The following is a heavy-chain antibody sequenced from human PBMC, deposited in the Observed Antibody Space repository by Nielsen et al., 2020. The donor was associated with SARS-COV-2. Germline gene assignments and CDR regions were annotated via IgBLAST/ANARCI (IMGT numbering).Heavy chain of an antibody. D-gene: IGHD2-15*01. CDR3: ARLGRIGRKQAATGFDY. J-gene: IGHJ4*02. CDR2: IYYSGST. Sequence: SETLSLTCTVSGGSISTSNYYWGWIRQPPGKGLEWIGTIYYSGSTYYNPSLKSRVTISVDTSKNQFSLKLSSVTAADTAMYYCARLGRIGRKQAATGFDYWGQGTLVTVSS. V-gene: IGHV4-39*01. CDR1: GGSISTSNYY.